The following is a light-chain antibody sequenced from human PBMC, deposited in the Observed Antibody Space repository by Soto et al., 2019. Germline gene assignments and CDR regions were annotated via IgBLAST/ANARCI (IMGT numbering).Light chain of an antibody. Sequence: QSVVNKHAEVSGSDGLSLTISCVSTSMVIAPYNYVSWYQQHPGKAPKLIIYEVSYRPSGISNRFSGSKSGNTASLTISGLQAKDEADYYCSSYTSSTNYVFGNGTKVTVL. CDR2: EVS. V-gene: IGLV2-14*01. CDR3: SSYTSSTNYV. CDR1: SMVIAPYNY. J-gene: IGLJ1*01.